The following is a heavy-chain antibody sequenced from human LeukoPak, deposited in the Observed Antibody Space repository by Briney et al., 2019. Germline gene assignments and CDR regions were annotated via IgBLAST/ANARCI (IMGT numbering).Heavy chain of an antibody. J-gene: IGHJ5*02. CDR2: ISWNSGSI. D-gene: IGHD6-19*01. V-gene: IGHV3-9*01. CDR1: GFTFDDYA. Sequence: PGGSLRLSCAASGFTFDDYAMHWVRQAPGKGLEWVSGISWNSGSIGYADSVKGRFTISRDNAKNSLYLQMNSLRAEDTALYYCAKDSLASLYSSGKHGFDPWGQGTLVTVSS. CDR3: AKDSLASLYSSGKHGFDP.